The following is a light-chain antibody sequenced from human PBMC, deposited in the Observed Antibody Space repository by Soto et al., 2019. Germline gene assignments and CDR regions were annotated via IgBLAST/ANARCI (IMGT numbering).Light chain of an antibody. CDR3: QQYYSTPLT. J-gene: IGKJ4*01. Sequence: DIVMTQSPDSLAVSLGERAPINCKSSQSVLYSSKNKNYLAWYQQKPGQPPKLLIYWASTREPGVPDRFSGSGSGTDFTLTISSLQAEDVAVYYCQQYYSTPLTFGGGTKVEIK. CDR1: QSVLYSSKNKNY. V-gene: IGKV4-1*01. CDR2: WAS.